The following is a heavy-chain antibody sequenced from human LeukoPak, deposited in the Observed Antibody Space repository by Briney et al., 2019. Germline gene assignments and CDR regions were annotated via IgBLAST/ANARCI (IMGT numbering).Heavy chain of an antibody. D-gene: IGHD5-12*01. CDR3: ARGKVATIAYYYYGMDV. CDR2: INPNSGGT. CDR1: GYTFTGYY. V-gene: IGHV1-2*04. Sequence: GASVKVSCKASGYTFTGYYMHWVRQAPGQGLEWMGWINPNSGGTNYAQKFQGWVTMTRDTSISTAYMELSRLRSDDTAVYYCARGKVATIAYYYYGMDVWGQGTTVTVSS. J-gene: IGHJ6*02.